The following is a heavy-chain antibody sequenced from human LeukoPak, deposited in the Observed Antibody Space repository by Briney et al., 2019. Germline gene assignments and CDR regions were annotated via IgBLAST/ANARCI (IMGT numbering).Heavy chain of an antibody. J-gene: IGHJ2*01. CDR3: ARESGGYGTFDL. CDR2: IRNSGSYT. V-gene: IGHV3-23*01. D-gene: IGHD5-12*01. CDR1: GFTFSSYG. Sequence: GGSLRLSCAASGFTFSSYGMSWVRQAPGKGLEWVSGIRNSGSYTYYADSVKGRFTISRDNSKNTLYLQMNSLRAEDTAVYYCARESGGYGTFDLWGRGTLVTVSS.